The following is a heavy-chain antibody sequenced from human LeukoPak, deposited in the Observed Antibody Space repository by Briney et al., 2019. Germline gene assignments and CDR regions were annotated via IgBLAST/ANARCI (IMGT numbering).Heavy chain of an antibody. D-gene: IGHD6-13*01. J-gene: IGHJ4*02. CDR1: GYTFTSYG. V-gene: IGHV1-18*01. CDR2: ISAYNGNT. CDR3: ARVTYSSSWGERYFDY. Sequence: ASVKVSCKASGYTFTSYGISWVRQAPGQGLEWMGWISAYNGNTNYAQKLQGRVTMTTDTSTSTAYMELRSLRSDDTAVYYCARVTYSSSWGERYFDYWGQGTLVTVSS.